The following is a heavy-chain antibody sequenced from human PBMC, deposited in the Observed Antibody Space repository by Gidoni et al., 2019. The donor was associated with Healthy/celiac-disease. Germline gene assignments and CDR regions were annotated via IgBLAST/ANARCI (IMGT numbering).Heavy chain of an antibody. J-gene: IGHJ3*02. CDR1: GFTFDDYA. CDR2: ISGDGGST. CDR3: AKEGGSSWYQVLAFDI. D-gene: IGHD6-13*01. V-gene: IGHV3-43*02. Sequence: EVQLVESGGGVVQPGGSLRLSCAASGFTFDDYAMHWVRQAPGKGLEWVSLISGDGGSTYYADSVKGRFTISRDNSKNSLYLQMNSLRTEDTALYYCAKEGGSSWYQVLAFDIWGQGTMVTVSS.